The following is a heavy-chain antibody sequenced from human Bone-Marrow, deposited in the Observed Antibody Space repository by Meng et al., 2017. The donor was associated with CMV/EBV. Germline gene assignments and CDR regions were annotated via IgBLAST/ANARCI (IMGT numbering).Heavy chain of an antibody. CDR1: GGSFRGYY. CDR2: INHSGST. CDR3: ARGKDYGVYFDY. Sequence: LTCAVYGGSFRGYYWSWIRQPPGKGLEWIGEINHSGSTNYNPSLKSRVTISVDTSKNQFSLKLSSVTAADTAVYYCARGKDYGVYFDYWGQGTLVTVSS. V-gene: IGHV4-34*01. J-gene: IGHJ4*02. D-gene: IGHD4-17*01.